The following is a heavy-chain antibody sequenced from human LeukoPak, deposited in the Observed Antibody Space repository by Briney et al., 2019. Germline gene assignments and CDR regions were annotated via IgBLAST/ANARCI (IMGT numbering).Heavy chain of an antibody. Sequence: GESLKISCKASGYNFTNYWIVWVRQMPGKGLEWMGIIDPGDPDTMYNPSLQGQVTISADKSLSTANLQWSSLKASDTAMYYCARLDDSSGYYQDAFDIWGQGTVVTVSS. CDR3: ARLDDSSGYYQDAFDI. CDR2: IDPGDPDT. CDR1: GYNFTNYW. J-gene: IGHJ3*02. D-gene: IGHD3-22*01. V-gene: IGHV5-51*01.